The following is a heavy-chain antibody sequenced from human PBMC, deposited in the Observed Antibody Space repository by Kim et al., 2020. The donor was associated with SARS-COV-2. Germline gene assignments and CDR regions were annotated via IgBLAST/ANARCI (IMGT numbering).Heavy chain of an antibody. J-gene: IGHJ4*02. V-gene: IGHV3-21*01. CDR1: GFTFSSYS. CDR2: ISSSSSYI. CDR3: ARGDVEMATNDIDY. D-gene: IGHD5-12*01. Sequence: GSLRLSCAASGFTFSSYSMNWVRQAPGKGLEWVSSISSSSSYIYYADSVKGRFTISRDNAKNSLYLQMNSLRAEDTAVYYCARGDVEMATNDIDYWGQGTLVTVSS.